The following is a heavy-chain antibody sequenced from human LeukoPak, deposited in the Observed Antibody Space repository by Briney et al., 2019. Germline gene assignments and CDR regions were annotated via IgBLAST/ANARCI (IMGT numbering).Heavy chain of an antibody. V-gene: IGHV3-9*01. Sequence: LRLSCAASGFTFDDFALHWVRQAPGKGLEWVSGISWNSGDIGYADSVKGRFTISRDNAKNSLYLQMNSLRAEDTALYYCAKLYGYSYGYIDFWGQGTLVTVSS. D-gene: IGHD5-18*01. CDR1: GFTFDDFA. J-gene: IGHJ4*02. CDR2: ISWNSGDI. CDR3: AKLYGYSYGYIDF.